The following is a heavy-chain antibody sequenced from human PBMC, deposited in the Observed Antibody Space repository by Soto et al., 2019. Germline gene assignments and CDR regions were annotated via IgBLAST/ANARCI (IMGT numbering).Heavy chain of an antibody. D-gene: IGHD5-12*01. Sequence: QVQLVQSGAEVKKPGSSVKVSCKASGGTFSTSTFTWVRQAPGQGLEWMGRTIPLLNVADYAQDFQGRLTITTYMELTSLTSKDTAVYYCARDSPIGSTFSGYDAIDSWGQETLVTVSS. CDR1: GGTFSTST. CDR2: TIPLLNVA. CDR3: ARDSPIGSTFSGYDAIDS. J-gene: IGHJ4*02. V-gene: IGHV1-69*08.